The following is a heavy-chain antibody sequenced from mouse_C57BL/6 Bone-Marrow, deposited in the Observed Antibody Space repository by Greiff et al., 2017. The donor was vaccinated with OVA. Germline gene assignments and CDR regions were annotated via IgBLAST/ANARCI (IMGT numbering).Heavy chain of an antibody. D-gene: IGHD1-1*01. CDR2: INPNYGTT. CDR1: GYSFTDYN. V-gene: IGHV1-39*01. J-gene: IGHJ1*03. CDR3: AYYYGSSYRYFDV. Sequence: VQLKQSGPELVKPGASVKISCKASGYSFTDYNMNWVKQSNGKNLEWIGVINPNYGTTSYNQKFKGKATLTVDQSSSTAYMQLNSLTSEDSAVYYCAYYYGSSYRYFDVWGTGNPVTVSS.